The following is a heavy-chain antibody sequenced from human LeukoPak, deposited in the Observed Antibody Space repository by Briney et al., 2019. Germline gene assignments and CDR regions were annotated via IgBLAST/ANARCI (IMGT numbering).Heavy chain of an antibody. D-gene: IGHD2/OR15-2a*01. CDR1: GITFSDCN. CDR2: ITTTSRTI. V-gene: IGHV3-48*01. Sequence: GGSLRLSCAASGITFSDCNMNWVRQAPGRRLEWISYITTTSRTIYYADSVKGRFTISRDNAKSSLYLQMNSLRVDDTAVYYCATPGLAGEYFDYWGQGTLVTVSS. CDR3: ATPGLAGEYFDY. J-gene: IGHJ4*02.